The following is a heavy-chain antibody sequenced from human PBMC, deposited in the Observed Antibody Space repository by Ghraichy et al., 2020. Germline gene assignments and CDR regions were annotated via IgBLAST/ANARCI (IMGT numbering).Heavy chain of an antibody. J-gene: IGHJ1*01. CDR3: AKSPSARISGWLQH. D-gene: IGHD6-19*01. Sequence: GGSLRLSCAASGFTFSRYAMSWVRQAPGKGLEWVSAISGSGGSTYYADSVKGRFTISRDNSKNTLYLQMNSLRAEDTAVYYCAKSPSARISGWLQHWGQGTLVTVSS. CDR2: ISGSGGST. CDR1: GFTFSRYA. V-gene: IGHV3-23*01.